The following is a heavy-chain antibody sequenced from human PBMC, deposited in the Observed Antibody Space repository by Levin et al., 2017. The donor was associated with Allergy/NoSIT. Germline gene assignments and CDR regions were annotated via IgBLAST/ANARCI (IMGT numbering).Heavy chain of an antibody. CDR1: GGSISSYSY. CDR3: ASLSGAAAAHNWFDP. V-gene: IGHV4-59*08. Sequence: PSETLSLTCTVSGGSISSYSYWSWIRQPPGKGLEWIGYIYYSGSTNYNPSLKSRVTISVDTSKNQFSLKLSSVTAADTAVHYWASLSGAAAAHNWFDPWGQGTLVTVSS. J-gene: IGHJ5*02. CDR2: IYYSGST. D-gene: IGHD6-13*01.